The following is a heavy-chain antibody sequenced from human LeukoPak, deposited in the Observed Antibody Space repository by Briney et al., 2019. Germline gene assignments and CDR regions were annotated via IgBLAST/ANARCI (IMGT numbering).Heavy chain of an antibody. Sequence: GGSLRLSCAASGFTVSSNYMTWVRQAPGKGLEGVSVIYSGGSTYYADSVKGRFTISRDNSKNTLYLQMNSLRAEDTAVYYCARITTGTIDYWGQGTLVTVSS. CDR1: GFTVSSNY. CDR2: IYSGGST. CDR3: ARITTGTIDY. V-gene: IGHV3-53*01. D-gene: IGHD1-1*01. J-gene: IGHJ4*02.